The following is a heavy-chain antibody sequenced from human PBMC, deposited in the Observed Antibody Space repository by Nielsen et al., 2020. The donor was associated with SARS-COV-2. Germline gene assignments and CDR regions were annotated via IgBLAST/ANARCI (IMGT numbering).Heavy chain of an antibody. CDR2: ISSSSSYI. Sequence: GESLKISCAASGFTFSSYSMNWVRQAPGKGLEWVSSISSSSSYIYYADSVKGRFTISRDNAKNSLYLQMNSLRAEDTAVYYCARAKTTRVTIFGVVTPGAFDIWGQGTMVNVSS. CDR3: ARAKTTRVTIFGVVTPGAFDI. D-gene: IGHD3-3*01. V-gene: IGHV3-21*04. J-gene: IGHJ3*02. CDR1: GFTFSSYS.